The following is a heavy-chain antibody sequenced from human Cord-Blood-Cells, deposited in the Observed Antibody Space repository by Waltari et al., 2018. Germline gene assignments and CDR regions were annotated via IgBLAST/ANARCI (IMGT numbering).Heavy chain of an antibody. J-gene: IGHJ3*02. CDR3: ARPTYYDFWSGYYDAFDI. D-gene: IGHD3-3*01. CDR2: ISAYNGNT. V-gene: IGHV1-18*01. CDR1: GYTFTSYG. Sequence: QVQLVQSGAEVKKPGASVKVSCKASGYTFTSYGISWVRQVPGQGLEWMGWISAYNGNTNYAQKRQGRVTMTTDTSTSTAYMELRSLRSDDTAVYYCARPTYYDFWSGYYDAFDIWGQGTMVTVSS.